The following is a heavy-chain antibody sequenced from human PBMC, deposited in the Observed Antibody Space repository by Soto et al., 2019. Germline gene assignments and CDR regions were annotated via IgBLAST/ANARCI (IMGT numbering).Heavy chain of an antibody. CDR2: IIIFFGTA. Sequence: QVQLVQSGAEVKKPGSSVKVSCKASGGTFNSYVINWVRQAPGQGLEWMGGIIIFFGTAEYAQKFQGRVTITADEGASTAYMELSSLTSGDTAVYYCAGTHFDSSGYYPSALEYWGQGTQVSVSS. CDR1: GGTFNSYV. V-gene: IGHV1-69*01. J-gene: IGHJ4*02. D-gene: IGHD3-22*01. CDR3: AGTHFDSSGYYPSALEY.